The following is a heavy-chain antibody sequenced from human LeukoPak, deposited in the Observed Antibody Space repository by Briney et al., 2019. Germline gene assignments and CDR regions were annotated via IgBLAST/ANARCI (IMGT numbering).Heavy chain of an antibody. CDR3: ARDQGSSGNWFDP. D-gene: IGHD6-19*01. Sequence: SETLSLTCTVSGGSISSSSYYWGWIRQPPGKGLEWIGSIYFSGTTYYNPSLQSRVTISVDTAKNHFSLKLSSVTAADTAVYYCARDQGSSGNWFDPWGQGTLVTVSS. CDR2: IYFSGTT. J-gene: IGHJ5*02. V-gene: IGHV4-39*07. CDR1: GGSISSSSYY.